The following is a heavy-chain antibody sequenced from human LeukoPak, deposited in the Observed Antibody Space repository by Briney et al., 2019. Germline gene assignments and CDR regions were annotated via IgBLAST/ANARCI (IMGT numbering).Heavy chain of an antibody. Sequence: PGGSLRLSCAASGFTFSSYAMSWVRQAPGKGLEWVSAISGSGGSTYYADSVKGRFTISRENSKNTVYLQMSSLRAEDTAVYYCASKRGGDAFDIWGQGTMVTVSS. V-gene: IGHV3-23*01. J-gene: IGHJ3*02. CDR1: GFTFSSYA. CDR3: ASKRGGDAFDI. CDR2: ISGSGGST. D-gene: IGHD5-12*01.